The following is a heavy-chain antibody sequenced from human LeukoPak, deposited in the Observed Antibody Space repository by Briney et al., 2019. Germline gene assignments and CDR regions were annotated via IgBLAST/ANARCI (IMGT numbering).Heavy chain of an antibody. CDR3: ARSGWYADLPF. V-gene: IGHV1-3*04. CDR1: GYTFTSYA. J-gene: IGHJ4*02. D-gene: IGHD6-19*01. CDR2: INTGNGNT. Sequence: ASVKVFCKASGYTFTSYAMHWVRQAPGQRLEWMGWINTGNGNTKYSQKFQGRVTITRDTSASTAYMELSSLRSEDTAVYYCARSGWYADLPFWGQGTLVTVSS.